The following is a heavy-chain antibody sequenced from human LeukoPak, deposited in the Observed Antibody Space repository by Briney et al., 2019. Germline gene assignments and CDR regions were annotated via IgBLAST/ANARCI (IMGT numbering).Heavy chain of an antibody. CDR1: GDSISSSTFF. Sequence: ASETLSLTCTASGDSISSSTFFWGWIRQPPGSGLEWIGTISYSGNTYYNPSLKSRVTISVDTSKNQFSLKLSSVTAADTAVYYCARWSTVTTLDYYYGMDVWGQGTTVTVSS. CDR2: ISYSGNT. V-gene: IGHV4-39*07. J-gene: IGHJ6*02. D-gene: IGHD4-17*01. CDR3: ARWSTVTTLDYYYGMDV.